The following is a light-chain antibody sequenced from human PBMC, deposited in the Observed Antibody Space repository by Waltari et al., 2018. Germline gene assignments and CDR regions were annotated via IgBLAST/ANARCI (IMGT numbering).Light chain of an antibody. Sequence: DIQMTQSPSSVSASVGDRVTITCRASQDLNSWLAWYQQKPGQAPKRLIYTASTLHIGVPPRFSGSGSGTHFTLTISSLQPEDFATYYCQQANSFPLTFAGGTKVDI. J-gene: IGKJ4*01. CDR3: QQANSFPLT. V-gene: IGKV1D-12*01. CDR2: TAS. CDR1: QDLNSW.